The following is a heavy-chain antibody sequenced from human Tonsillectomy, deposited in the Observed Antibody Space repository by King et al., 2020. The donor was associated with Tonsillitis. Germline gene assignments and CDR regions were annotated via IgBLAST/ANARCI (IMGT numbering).Heavy chain of an antibody. CDR3: AKGDYCSGGSCYSWYFDL. CDR2: ISGSGGSR. J-gene: IGHJ2*01. CDR1: GFTFSSYA. D-gene: IGHD2-15*01. Sequence: VQLVESGGGLVQPGGSLRLSCAASGFTFSSYAMSWVRQAPGKGLEWVSGISGSGGSRYYADSVKGRFTISRDNFKNTLYLQMNSLRAEDPAVYYCAKGDYCSGGSCYSWYFDLWGRGTLVIVTS. V-gene: IGHV3-23*04.